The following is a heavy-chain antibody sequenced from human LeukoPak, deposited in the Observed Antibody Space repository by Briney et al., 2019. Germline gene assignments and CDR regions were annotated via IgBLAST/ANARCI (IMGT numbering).Heavy chain of an antibody. Sequence: SGTLSLTCAVSGDSITSTNWWTWVRQPPGKGPEWIGEIYHSGSTNYNPSLKSRVTISLDRSRNQFSLRLNSVTAADTAVYYCARGGNSAWYFDYWGQGTLVTVSS. D-gene: IGHD6-19*01. CDR3: ARGGNSAWYFDY. V-gene: IGHV4-4*02. CDR2: IYHSGST. J-gene: IGHJ4*02. CDR1: GDSITSTNW.